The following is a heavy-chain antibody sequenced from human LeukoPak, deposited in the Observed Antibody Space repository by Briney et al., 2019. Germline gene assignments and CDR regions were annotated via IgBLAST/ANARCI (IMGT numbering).Heavy chain of an antibody. V-gene: IGHV2-70*11. D-gene: IGHD3-16*02. J-gene: IGHJ6*02. CDR2: IDWGDDK. CDR1: GFSLSTSGMC. Sequence: SGPTLVNPTQTLTLTCTFSGFSLSTSGMCVSWIRQPPGKALEGLARIDWGDDKYYSTSLKPRLTISKDTSKNQVVLTMTNMDPVDTATCYCARIRLVPNTFGGVIVIYGMDVWGQGTTVTVSS. CDR3: ARIRLVPNTFGGVIVIYGMDV.